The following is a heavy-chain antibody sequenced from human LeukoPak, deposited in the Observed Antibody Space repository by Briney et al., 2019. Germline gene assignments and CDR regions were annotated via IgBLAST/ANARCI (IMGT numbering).Heavy chain of an antibody. J-gene: IGHJ3*02. CDR3: ARDDGGLWFGDHGFDI. Sequence: PTLSLTFAISADSVSSNSAAWNWIRQSPSRGLEWLGRTYYRSKWYNDYAVSVKSRITINPDTSKNQFSLQLNSVTPEDTAVYYCARDDGGLWFGDHGFDIWGQGTMVAVSS. D-gene: IGHD3-10*01. CDR2: TYYRSKWYN. CDR1: ADSVSSNSAA. V-gene: IGHV6-1*01.